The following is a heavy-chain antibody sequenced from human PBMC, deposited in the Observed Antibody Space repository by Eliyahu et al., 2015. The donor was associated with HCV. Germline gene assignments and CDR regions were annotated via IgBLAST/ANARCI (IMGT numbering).Heavy chain of an antibody. D-gene: IGHD2-2*01. CDR3: ANDPYCSSTSCPSGPKFDY. J-gene: IGHJ4*02. CDR2: ISGSGGST. CDR1: GFTFSXYA. V-gene: IGHV3-23*01. Sequence: EVQLLESGGGLVQPGGSLRLSCAASGFTFSXYAXXWVRQAPGKGLEWVSAISGSGGSTYYADSVKGRFTISRDNSKNTLYLQMNSLRAEDTAVYYCANDPYCSSTSCPSGPKFDYWGQGTLVTVSS.